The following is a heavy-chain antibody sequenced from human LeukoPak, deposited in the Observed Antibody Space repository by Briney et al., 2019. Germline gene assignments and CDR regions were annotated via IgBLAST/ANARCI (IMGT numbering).Heavy chain of an antibody. D-gene: IGHD5-24*01. CDR1: GYTFTSYG. CDR3: ARDLSGWLQSGGDDY. J-gene: IGHJ4*02. Sequence: ASVKVSCKASGYTFTSYGISWVRQAPGQGLEWMGWISAYNGNTNYAQKFQGRVTITADKSTSTAYMELSSLRSEDTAVYYCARDLSGWLQSGGDDYWGQGTLVTVSS. CDR2: ISAYNGNT. V-gene: IGHV1-18*01.